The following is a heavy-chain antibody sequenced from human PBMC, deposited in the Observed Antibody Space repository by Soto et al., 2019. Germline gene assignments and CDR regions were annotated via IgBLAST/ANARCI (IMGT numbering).Heavy chain of an antibody. CDR1: GASISSGDYY. Sequence: QVQLQESGPGLVKPSQTLSLTCAVSGASISSGDYYWSWIRQHPGKGLEWIGYIYYNGRAYYNPSLNSRVTMSSDTSKNQFSLKLSSVTAADTAVYYCARRGAGSGSFDYWAQGALVTVSS. V-gene: IGHV4-31*11. D-gene: IGHD3-10*01. CDR2: IYYNGRA. J-gene: IGHJ4*02. CDR3: ARRGAGSGSFDY.